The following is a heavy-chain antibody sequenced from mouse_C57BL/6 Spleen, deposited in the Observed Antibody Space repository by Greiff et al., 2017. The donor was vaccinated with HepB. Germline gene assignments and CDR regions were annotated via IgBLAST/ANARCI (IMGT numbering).Heavy chain of an antibody. J-gene: IGHJ3*01. CDR2: IDPENGDT. CDR3: TTPYYYGSSHPY. Sequence: EVQLQQSGAELVRPGASVKLSCTASGFNIKDDYMHWVKQRPEQGLEWIGWIDPENGDTEYASKFQGKATITADTSSNTAYLQLSSLTSEDTAVYYCTTPYYYGSSHPYWGQGTLVTVSA. CDR1: GFNIKDDY. V-gene: IGHV14-4*01. D-gene: IGHD1-1*01.